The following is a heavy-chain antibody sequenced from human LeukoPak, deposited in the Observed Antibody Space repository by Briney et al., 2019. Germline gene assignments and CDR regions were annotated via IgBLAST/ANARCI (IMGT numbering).Heavy chain of an antibody. J-gene: IGHJ3*02. Sequence: GGSLRLSCTPSGFTFSSHAMSWVRQAPGKGLEWVSGISGNGAGTYYGDSVKGRFTISRDNAKNSLYLQMNSLRAEDTALYYCAKSGYDGAFDIWGQGTMVTVSS. CDR3: AKSGYDGAFDI. CDR1: GFTFSSHA. CDR2: ISGNGAGT. D-gene: IGHD5-12*01. V-gene: IGHV3-23*01.